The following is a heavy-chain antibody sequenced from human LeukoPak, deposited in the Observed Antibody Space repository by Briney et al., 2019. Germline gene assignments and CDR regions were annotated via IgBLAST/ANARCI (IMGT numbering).Heavy chain of an antibody. CDR2: IRYDGSIQ. J-gene: IGHJ6*04. Sequence: GGSLRLSCAASGFTFSTYAIHWVRQPPGKGLEWVAFIRYDGSIQYYADSVKGRFTISRDNAKNSLYLQMNSLRAEDTAVYYCAELGITMIGGVWGKGTTVTISS. CDR3: AELGITMIGGV. CDR1: GFTFSTYA. D-gene: IGHD3-10*02. V-gene: IGHV3-30*02.